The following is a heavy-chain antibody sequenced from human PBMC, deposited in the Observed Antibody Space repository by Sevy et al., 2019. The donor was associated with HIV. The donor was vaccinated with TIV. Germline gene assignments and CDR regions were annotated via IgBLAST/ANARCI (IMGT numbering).Heavy chain of an antibody. CDR1: GGSISTYY. D-gene: IGHD4-17*01. CDR2: IYYSGST. V-gene: IGHV4-59*01. Sequence: SETLSLTCTVSGGSISTYYWSWIRQPPGKGLEWIGYIYYSGSTNYSPSLKSRVTISVDTSKNQFSLKLGSVTAADTAGYYCASGAYDYGGNRLDYWGQGTLVTVSS. J-gene: IGHJ4*02. CDR3: ASGAYDYGGNRLDY.